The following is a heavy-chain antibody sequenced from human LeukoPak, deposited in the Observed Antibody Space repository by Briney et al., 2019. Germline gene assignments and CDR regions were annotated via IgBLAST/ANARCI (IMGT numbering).Heavy chain of an antibody. Sequence: SETLSLTCTVSRGSISSSSYYWGWIRQPPGKGLEWIGSIYYSGSTYYNPSLKSRVTISVDTSKNQFSLKLSSVTAADTAVYYCARPTYYYDSSGHDAFDIWGQGTMVTVSS. D-gene: IGHD3-22*01. CDR2: IYYSGST. CDR1: RGSISSSSYY. CDR3: ARPTYYYDSSGHDAFDI. J-gene: IGHJ3*02. V-gene: IGHV4-39*01.